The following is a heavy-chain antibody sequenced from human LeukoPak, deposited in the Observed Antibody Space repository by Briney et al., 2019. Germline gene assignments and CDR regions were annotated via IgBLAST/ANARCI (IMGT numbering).Heavy chain of an antibody. CDR1: GGSISSYF. D-gene: IGHD3-10*01. V-gene: IGHV4-59*01. CDR2: ISYNGRT. J-gene: IGHJ5*02. CDR3: ARDAYQGVTQFDP. Sequence: PSETLSLTCTVSGGSISSYFWSWIRQPPGKGLEWIGYISYNGRTNYNPSLKSRVIISVDTSKSQFSLNLSSVTAADTAVYYCARDAYQGVTQFDPWGQGTLVTVSS.